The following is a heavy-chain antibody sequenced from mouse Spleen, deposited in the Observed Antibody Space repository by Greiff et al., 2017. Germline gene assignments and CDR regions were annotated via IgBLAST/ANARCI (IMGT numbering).Heavy chain of an antibody. CDR2: ISYSGST. CDR3: ARGFPYYFDY. Sequence: EVKVEESGPGMVKPSQSLSLTCTVTGYSITSGYDWQWIRHFPGNKLEWMGYISYSGSTNYNPSLKSRISITHDTSKNHFFLKLNSVTTEDTATYYCARGFPYYFDYWGQGTTLTVSS. V-gene: IGHV3-1*01. J-gene: IGHJ2*01. CDR1: GYSITSGYD.